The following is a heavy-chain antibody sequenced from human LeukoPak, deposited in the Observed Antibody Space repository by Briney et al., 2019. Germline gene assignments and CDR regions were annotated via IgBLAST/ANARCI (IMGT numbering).Heavy chain of an antibody. Sequence: GGSLRLSCAASGFTFSSYAMSWVRQAPGKGLECVSAISGSGGSTYYADSVKGRFTISRDNAKNSLYLQMNSLRDEDTAVYYCARYEYSSGQMSDYWGQGTLVTVSS. CDR3: ARYEYSSGQMSDY. J-gene: IGHJ4*02. V-gene: IGHV3-23*01. D-gene: IGHD6-19*01. CDR1: GFTFSSYA. CDR2: ISGSGGST.